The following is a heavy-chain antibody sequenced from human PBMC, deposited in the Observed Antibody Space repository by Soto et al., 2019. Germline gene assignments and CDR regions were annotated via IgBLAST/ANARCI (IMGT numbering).Heavy chain of an antibody. Sequence: SETLSLTCPFSGVSVSSGSYYWSWIRQPPGKGLEWIGYIYYSGFTNYNPSLESRVTISIDTPKSQFSLRLTSVNASDTAVYYCVRQSFRYSSTKIDYWGQGTLVTVSS. CDR3: VRQSFRYSSTKIDY. CDR2: IYYSGFT. J-gene: IGHJ4*02. CDR1: GVSVSSGSYY. D-gene: IGHD6-13*01. V-gene: IGHV4-61*01.